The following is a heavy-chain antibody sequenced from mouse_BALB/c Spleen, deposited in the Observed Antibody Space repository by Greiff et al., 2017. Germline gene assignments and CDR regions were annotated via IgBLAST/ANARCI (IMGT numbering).Heavy chain of an antibody. J-gene: IGHJ4*01. CDR3: ARGPHYGSSYDYAMDY. V-gene: IGHV2-6-7*01. CDR2: IWGDGST. CDR1: GFSLTGYG. Sequence: VQLQESGPGLVAPSQSLSITCTVSGFSLTGYGVNWVRQPPGKGLEWLGMIWGDGSTDYNSALKSRLSISKDNSKSQVFLKMNSLQTDDTARYYCARGPHYGSSYDYAMDYWGQGTSVTVSS. D-gene: IGHD1-1*01.